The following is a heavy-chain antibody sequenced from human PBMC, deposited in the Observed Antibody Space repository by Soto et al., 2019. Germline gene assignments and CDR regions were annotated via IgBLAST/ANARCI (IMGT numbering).Heavy chain of an antibody. CDR1: GFTFSSSA. CDR3: EKDKAYYYDSSGDANGFDI. V-gene: IGHV3-23*01. J-gene: IGHJ3*02. Sequence: GGSLRLSCAASGFTFSSSAMTWVRQAPGKGLEWVSSISGSTGSTYYADPVKGRFPISRDNSATPLYLQMNSLRAEDTAVYYCEKDKAYYYDSSGDANGFDIWGQGTMVTVSS. D-gene: IGHD3-22*01. CDR2: ISGSTGST.